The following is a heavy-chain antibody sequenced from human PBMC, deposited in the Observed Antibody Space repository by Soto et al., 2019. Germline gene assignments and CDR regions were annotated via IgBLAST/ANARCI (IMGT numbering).Heavy chain of an antibody. CDR3: ARDPENWNYSDY. CDR1: GGTFSSYA. D-gene: IGHD1-1*01. V-gene: IGHV1-69*06. J-gene: IGHJ4*02. CDR2: IIPIFGTA. Sequence: ASVKVSCKASGGTFSSYAISWVRQAPGQGLEWMGGIIPIFGTANYAQKFQGRVTITVDKSTSTAYMELSSLRSEDTAVYYCARDPENWNYSDYWGQGTLVTVSS.